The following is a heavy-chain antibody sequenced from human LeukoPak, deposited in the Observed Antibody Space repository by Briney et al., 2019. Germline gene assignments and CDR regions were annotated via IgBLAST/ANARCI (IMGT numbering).Heavy chain of an antibody. Sequence: KPSETLSLTCTVSGGSISSYYWSWIRQPAGKGLEWIGRIYTSGSTNYNPSLKSRVTMSVDTSKNQFSLKLSSVTAADTAVYYCARALSLYDYIWGSYRWDYYMDVWGKGTTVTVSS. J-gene: IGHJ6*03. D-gene: IGHD3-16*02. CDR1: GGSISSYY. CDR2: IYTSGST. CDR3: ARALSLYDYIWGSYRWDYYMDV. V-gene: IGHV4-4*07.